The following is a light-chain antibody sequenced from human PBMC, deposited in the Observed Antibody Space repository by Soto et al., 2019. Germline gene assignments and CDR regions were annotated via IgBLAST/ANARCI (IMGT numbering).Light chain of an antibody. CDR2: SAS. CDR1: QRINIY. CDR3: QQRFSTPT. Sequence: DIQMTQSPSSLSTSVGDRVSITCRASQRINIYLNWYRQKPGKAPELLIYSASNLQSGVPSRFSGSGSGTDFTLTISSLQPEDFATYYCQQRFSTPTFGQGTRREIK. J-gene: IGKJ5*01. V-gene: IGKV1-39*01.